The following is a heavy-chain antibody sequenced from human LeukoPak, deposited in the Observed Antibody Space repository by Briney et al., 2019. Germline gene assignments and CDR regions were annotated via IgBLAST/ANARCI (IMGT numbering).Heavy chain of an antibody. D-gene: IGHD1-26*01. CDR1: GGSISSYY. Sequence: PSETLSLTCTVSGGSISSYYWSWIRQPPGKGLEWIGYIYYSGSTNYNPSLKSRVTISVDTSKNQFSLKLSSVTAADTAVYYCARVGATEALDIWGQGTMVTVSS. J-gene: IGHJ3*02. CDR3: ARVGATEALDI. CDR2: IYYSGST. V-gene: IGHV4-59*08.